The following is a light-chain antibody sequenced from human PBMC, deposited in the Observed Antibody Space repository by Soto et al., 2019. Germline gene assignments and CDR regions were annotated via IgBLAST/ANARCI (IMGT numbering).Light chain of an antibody. CDR2: SNS. CDR3: AAWDDILRGV. Sequence: QPVLTQPPSVSGTPGQRVTISCSGSSSNIGRNYVSWYQQLPGTAPKLLLYSNSQRPSGVPDRFSGSKSGTSASLAISELRSEDEADYYCAAWDDILRGVFGGGTKVTVL. V-gene: IGLV1-47*02. CDR1: SSNIGRNY. J-gene: IGLJ3*02.